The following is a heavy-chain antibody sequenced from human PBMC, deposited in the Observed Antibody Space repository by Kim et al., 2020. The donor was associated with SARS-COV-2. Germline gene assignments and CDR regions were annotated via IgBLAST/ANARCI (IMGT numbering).Heavy chain of an antibody. CDR3: ARVIWGTSRYTDY. V-gene: IGHV7-4-1*02. CDR1: GYTFTNNA. J-gene: IGHJ4*02. CDR2: INTDTGNP. D-gene: IGHD3-16*02. Sequence: ASVKVSCKASGYTFTNNAISWVRQAPVQGLEWMGWINTDTGNPTYAQAFTRRFVFSVDPSVTTAYPQISSLEAEDTALSYCARVIWGTSRYTDYWGQGTL.